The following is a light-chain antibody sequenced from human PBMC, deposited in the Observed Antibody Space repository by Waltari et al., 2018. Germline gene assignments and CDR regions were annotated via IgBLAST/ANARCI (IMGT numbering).Light chain of an antibody. CDR2: DVT. CDR1: TNDLGSYNY. Sequence: SALTQPRSVSGSPGQSVTISCTGTTNDLGSYNYVSWSQQHPGKAPKLIILDVTNRPAGGPDRLSCSKSGNTASLTISGLRAEDEAEYYCCSYAGSYTWVFGGGTKLTVV. J-gene: IGLJ3*02. CDR3: CSYAGSYTWV. V-gene: IGLV2-11*01.